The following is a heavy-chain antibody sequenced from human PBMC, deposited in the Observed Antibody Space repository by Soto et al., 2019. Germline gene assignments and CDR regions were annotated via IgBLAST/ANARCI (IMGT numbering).Heavy chain of an antibody. Sequence: SETLSLTCTVSGGSISSGDYYWSWIRQPPGKGLEWIGYIYYSGSTYYNPSLKSRVTISVDTSKNQFSLKLSSVTAADTAVYYCARGRGVVVPAAMRDTPSEFDYWGQGTLVTVSS. J-gene: IGHJ4*02. CDR2: IYYSGST. CDR3: ARGRGVVVPAAMRDTPSEFDY. CDR1: GGSISSGDYY. D-gene: IGHD2-2*01. V-gene: IGHV4-30-4*01.